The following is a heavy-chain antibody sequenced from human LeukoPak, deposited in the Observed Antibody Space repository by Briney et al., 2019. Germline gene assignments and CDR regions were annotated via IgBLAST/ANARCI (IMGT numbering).Heavy chain of an antibody. CDR1: DASIRNYY. D-gene: IGHD3-22*01. V-gene: IGHV4-59*01. Sequence: SETLSLTCTVSDASIRNYYWSWIRQPPGKGLEWIGCVYYSGSTTYNPSLTSRVTMSVDTAKSQLSLKLTSVTAADTAVYYCAGAYSSGYHYFDYWGQGALVTVSS. J-gene: IGHJ4*02. CDR2: VYYSGST. CDR3: AGAYSSGYHYFDY.